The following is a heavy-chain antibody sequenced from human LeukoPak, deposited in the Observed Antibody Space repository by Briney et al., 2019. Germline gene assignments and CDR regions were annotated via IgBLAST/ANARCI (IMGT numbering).Heavy chain of an antibody. CDR2: IRSKAYGGTT. Sequence: GGSLRLSCTASGFTFGDYAMSWVRQAPGKELEWVGFIRSKAYGGTTEYAASVKGRFTISRDDSKSIAYLQMNSLKTEDTAVYYCTTDQSFYYWGQGTLVTVSS. J-gene: IGHJ4*02. CDR1: GFTFGDYA. CDR3: TTDQSFYY. V-gene: IGHV3-49*04.